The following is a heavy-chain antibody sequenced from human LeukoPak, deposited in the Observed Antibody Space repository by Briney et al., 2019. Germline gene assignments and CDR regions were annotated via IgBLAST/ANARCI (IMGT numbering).Heavy chain of an antibody. Sequence: SQTPSLTCTLAAASIINYYRSWIRQTPQKGLEWMGHIHTSGASRYHPSLESRLTLSIDTSRNHLSLKLTSVTAADTAVYFCARLGSYHDFWGQGALVTVSS. V-gene: IGHV4-4*09. J-gene: IGHJ4*02. CDR1: AASIINYY. CDR3: ARLGSYHDF. D-gene: IGHD1-26*01. CDR2: IHTSGAS.